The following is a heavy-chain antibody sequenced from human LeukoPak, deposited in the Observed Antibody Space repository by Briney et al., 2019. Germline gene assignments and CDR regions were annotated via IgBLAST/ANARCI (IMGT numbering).Heavy chain of an antibody. CDR2: IFPGDSDT. CDR3: AKLDSGRIDY. D-gene: IGHD1-26*01. J-gene: IGHJ4*02. V-gene: IGHV5-51*01. CDR1: GYSFTNYW. Sequence: GESLKISCKGSGYSFTNYWIGWVRQMPGKGLEWMGIIFPGDSDTRYSPSFQDQVTISADKSISTAYLQWNSLKASDTAIYYCAKLDSGRIDYWGQGTLVSVS.